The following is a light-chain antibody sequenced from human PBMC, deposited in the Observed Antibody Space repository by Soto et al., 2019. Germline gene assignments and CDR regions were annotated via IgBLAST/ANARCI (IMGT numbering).Light chain of an antibody. Sequence: DTQMTQSPSTLSASVGDRVTITCRATQSLNIWLAWYQQKPGKAPKLLISKASSLESGVPSRFSGSGSGTEFSLTISSLQPDDFATYYCQQYKAYSYTFGQGTKLEMK. V-gene: IGKV1-5*03. CDR2: KAS. CDR3: QQYKAYSYT. CDR1: QSLNIW. J-gene: IGKJ2*01.